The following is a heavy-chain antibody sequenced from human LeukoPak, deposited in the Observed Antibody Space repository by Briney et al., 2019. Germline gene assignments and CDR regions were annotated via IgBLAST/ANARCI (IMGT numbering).Heavy chain of an antibody. Sequence: ASVKVSCKASGYTFTSYYMHWVRQAPGQGLEWMGIINPSGGSTSYAQKFQGRVTITTDESTSTAYMELSSLRSEDTAVYYCARDGGAGYSSGLEYYWGQGTLVTVSS. D-gene: IGHD6-19*01. J-gene: IGHJ4*02. CDR3: ARDGGAGYSSGLEYY. CDR2: INPSGGST. V-gene: IGHV1-46*01. CDR1: GYTFTSYY.